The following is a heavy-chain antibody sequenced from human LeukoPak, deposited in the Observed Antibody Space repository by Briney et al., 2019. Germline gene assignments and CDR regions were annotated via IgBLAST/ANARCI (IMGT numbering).Heavy chain of an antibody. CDR3: AREREDIVVVPAAIRVGFFDY. CDR2: IYYSGST. V-gene: IGHV4-59*01. D-gene: IGHD2-2*02. J-gene: IGHJ4*02. Sequence: PSETLSLTCTVSGGSISSYYWSWIRQPPGKGLEWIGYIYYSGSTNYNPSLKSRVTISVDTSKNQFSLKLSSVTAADTAVYYCAREREDIVVVPAAIRVGFFDYWGQGTLVTVSS. CDR1: GGSISSYY.